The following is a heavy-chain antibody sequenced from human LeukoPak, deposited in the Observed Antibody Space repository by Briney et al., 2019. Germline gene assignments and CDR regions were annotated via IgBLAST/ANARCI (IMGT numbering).Heavy chain of an antibody. CDR2: IYYSGST. CDR3: ARGRSYFDY. J-gene: IGHJ4*02. Sequence: GSLRLSCAASGFTFSSYSMNWIRQPPGKGLEWIGYIYYSGSTNYNPSLKSRVTISVDTSKNQFSLKLSSVTAADTAVYYCARGRSYFDYWGQGTLVTVSS. V-gene: IGHV4-59*01. CDR1: GFTFSSYS.